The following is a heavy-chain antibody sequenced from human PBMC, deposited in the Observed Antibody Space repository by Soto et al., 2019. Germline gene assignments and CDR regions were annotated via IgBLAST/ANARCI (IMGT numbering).Heavy chain of an antibody. D-gene: IGHD1-1*01. J-gene: IGHJ4*02. CDR1: GFTFSGYN. V-gene: IGHV3-48*02. Sequence: EVQLVASGGGLVQPGGSLRLSCAASGFTFSGYNMSWVRQAPGKGLEWISCIKSDSSGTWYADSVKGRFTMSRDNAKNSLYLQMNSLRDEDTAVYFCARDSNWSSDYWGQGTLVAVSS. CDR2: IKSDSSGT. CDR3: ARDSNWSSDY.